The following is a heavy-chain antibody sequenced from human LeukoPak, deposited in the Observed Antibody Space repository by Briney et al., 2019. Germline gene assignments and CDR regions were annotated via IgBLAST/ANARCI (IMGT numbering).Heavy chain of an antibody. CDR2: IWYDGSNK. Sequence: GGSLRLSCAASGFTFSSYGMHWVRQAPGKGLEWVAVIWYDGSNKYYADSVKGRFTISRDNSKNTLYLQMNSLRAEHTAVYYCAREGYSSGWYSNGMDVWGQGTTVTVSS. CDR1: GFTFSSYG. J-gene: IGHJ6*02. CDR3: AREGYSSGWYSNGMDV. D-gene: IGHD6-19*01. V-gene: IGHV3-33*01.